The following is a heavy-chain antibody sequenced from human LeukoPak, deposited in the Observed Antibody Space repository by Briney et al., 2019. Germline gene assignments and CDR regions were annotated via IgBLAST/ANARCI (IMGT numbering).Heavy chain of an antibody. CDR3: AKDRVVVAATRYFDY. Sequence: GRSLRLSCAASGFTFSSYGMHWVRQAPGKGLEWVAVISYDGSNKYYADSVKGRFTISRDNSKNTLYLQMNSLRAEDTAVYYCAKDRVVVAATRYFDYWGQGTLVTVSS. CDR2: ISYDGSNK. CDR1: GFTFSSYG. J-gene: IGHJ4*02. D-gene: IGHD2-15*01. V-gene: IGHV3-30*18.